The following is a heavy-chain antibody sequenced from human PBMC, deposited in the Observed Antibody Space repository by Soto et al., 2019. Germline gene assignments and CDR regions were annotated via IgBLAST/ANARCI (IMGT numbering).Heavy chain of an antibody. CDR2: IYYSGST. J-gene: IGHJ3*02. Sequence: SETLSLTCTVSGGSISSGSSYWGWISQPPGKGLEWIGSIYYSGSTYYNPSLKSRVTMSVVTSKNQFSLKLSSVTAADTAVYYCARHYYGSGSYSAFDIWGQGTMVTVSS. V-gene: IGHV4-39*01. CDR3: ARHYYGSGSYSAFDI. D-gene: IGHD3-10*01. CDR1: GGSISSGSSY.